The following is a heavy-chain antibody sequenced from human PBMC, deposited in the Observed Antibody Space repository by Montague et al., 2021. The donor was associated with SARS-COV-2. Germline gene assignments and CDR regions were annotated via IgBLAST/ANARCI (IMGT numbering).Heavy chain of an antibody. J-gene: IGHJ4*02. CDR2: ISYDGSNK. D-gene: IGHD3-16*02. V-gene: IGHV3-30*04. Sequence: SLRLSFAASGFTFSSYAMHWVRQAPGKGLEWVAVISYDGSNKYYADSVKGRFTISRDNSKNTLYLQLNSLRAEDTAVYYCARDNYHYVWGSYRYIYWGQGTLVTVSS. CDR3: ARDNYHYVWGSYRYIY. CDR1: GFTFSSYA.